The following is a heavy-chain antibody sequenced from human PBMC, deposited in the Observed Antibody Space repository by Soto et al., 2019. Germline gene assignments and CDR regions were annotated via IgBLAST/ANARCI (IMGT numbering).Heavy chain of an antibody. J-gene: IGHJ5*02. CDR1: GHLFNNHW. CDR2: IFTRDPET. D-gene: IGHD3-10*01. Sequence: GESLKISCKGPGHLFNNHWIGWVRQTPGKGLEWMGLIFTRDPETKTSPSFQGHVSFSVDNSINTVYLQWTSLKTTDTGIYFCARGYFDSGHGYDLWGQGTLVTVSS. CDR3: ARGYFDSGHGYDL. V-gene: IGHV5-51*01.